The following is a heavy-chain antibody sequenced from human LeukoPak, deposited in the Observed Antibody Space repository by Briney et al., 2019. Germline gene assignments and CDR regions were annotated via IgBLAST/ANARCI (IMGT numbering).Heavy chain of an antibody. CDR3: AREYSGSSYYFDY. D-gene: IGHD1-26*01. CDR2: IYSGGST. V-gene: IGHV3-66*02. Sequence: GGSLRLSCAASGFTVSSNYMSWVRQAPGKGLECVSVIYSGGSTYYADSVKGRFTISRDNSKNTLYLQMNSLRAEDTAVYYCAREYSGSSYYFDYWGQGTLVTVSS. CDR1: GFTVSSNY. J-gene: IGHJ4*02.